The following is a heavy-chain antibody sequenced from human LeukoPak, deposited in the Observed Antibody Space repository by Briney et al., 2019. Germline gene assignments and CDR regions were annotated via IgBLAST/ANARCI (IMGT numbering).Heavy chain of an antibody. CDR3: ARDYCSGGSCYPFGWFDP. D-gene: IGHD2-15*01. V-gene: IGHV3-48*01. J-gene: IGHJ5*02. CDR2: ISSSSSTI. CDR1: GFTFSSYS. Sequence: PGGSLRLSCAASGFTFSSYSMNWVRQAPGKGLEWVSYISSSSSTIYYADSVKGRFTISRDNAKNSLYLQMNSLRAEDTAVYYCARDYCSGGSCYPFGWFDPWGQGTLVTVSP.